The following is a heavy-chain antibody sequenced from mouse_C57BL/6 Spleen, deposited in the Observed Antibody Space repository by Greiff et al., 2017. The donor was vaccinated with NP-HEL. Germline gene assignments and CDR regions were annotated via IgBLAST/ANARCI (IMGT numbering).Heavy chain of an antibody. CDR1: GYTFTGYW. J-gene: IGHJ4*01. D-gene: IGHD3-2*02. CDR2: IDPSDSYT. V-gene: IGHV1-69*01. Sequence: VQLQQSGAELMKPGASVKLSCKATGYTFTGYWIEWVKQRPGQGLEWIGEIDPSDSYTNYNQKFKGKSTLTVDKSSSTAYMQLSSLTSEDSAVYYCARGSGYFYAMDYWGQGTSVTVSS. CDR3: ARGSGYFYAMDY.